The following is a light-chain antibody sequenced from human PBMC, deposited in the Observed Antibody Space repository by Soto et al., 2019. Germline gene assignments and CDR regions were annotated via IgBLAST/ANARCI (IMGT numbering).Light chain of an antibody. Sequence: QSALTQPASVSGSPGQSITISCTGTSSDIGGYNYVSWYQHHPGKAPKLIIYEVSYRPSGVSNRFSGSKSGNTASLTISGLQTEDEADYYCHSYRSDNTRAFGGGTKVTVL. CDR3: HSYRSDNTRA. CDR2: EVS. CDR1: SSDIGGYNY. J-gene: IGLJ3*02. V-gene: IGLV2-14*01.